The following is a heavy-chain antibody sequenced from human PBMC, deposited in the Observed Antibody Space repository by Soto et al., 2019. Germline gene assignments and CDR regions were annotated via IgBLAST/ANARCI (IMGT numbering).Heavy chain of an antibody. J-gene: IGHJ6*02. D-gene: IGHD6-13*01. V-gene: IGHV3-53*01. CDR3: ARDGYGIAAAGQNYYYGMDV. CDR2: IYSGGST. Sequence: PGEALNLSFAASGFTVRSNYMSWVRQAPGKRLEWVSVIYSGGSTYYADSVKGRFTISRDNSKNTLYLQMNSLRAEDTAVYYCARDGYGIAAAGQNYYYGMDVWGQGTTVTVSS. CDR1: GFTVRSNY.